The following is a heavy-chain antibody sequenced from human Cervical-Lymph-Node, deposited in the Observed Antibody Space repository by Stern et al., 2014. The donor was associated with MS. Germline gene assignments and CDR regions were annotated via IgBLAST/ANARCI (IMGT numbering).Heavy chain of an antibody. V-gene: IGHV4-61*01. D-gene: IGHD3-22*01. CDR2: IYYSGST. J-gene: IGHJ4*02. CDR1: GGSVSSGSYY. Sequence: LQLQESGPGLVKPSETLSLTCTVSGGSVSSGSYYWSWIRQPPGKGLEWLGYIYYSGSTNYNPSLKSRVTISVDTSKNQFSLKLSSVTAADTAVYYCASDSSGYYLSFDYWGQGTLVTVSS. CDR3: ASDSSGYYLSFDY.